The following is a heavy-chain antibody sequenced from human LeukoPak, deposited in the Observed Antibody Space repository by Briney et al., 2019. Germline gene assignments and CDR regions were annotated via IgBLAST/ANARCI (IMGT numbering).Heavy chain of an antibody. V-gene: IGHV4-59*08. J-gene: IGHJ4*02. Sequence: PSETLSLTCTVSGGSISGYYWSWIRQPPGKGLEWIGYIYYSGSTNYNPSLKSRVTISVDTSKNQFSLKLSSVTTADTAVYYCARSVGDYFDYWGQGTLVTVSS. D-gene: IGHD4-17*01. CDR2: IYYSGST. CDR1: GGSISGYY. CDR3: ARSVGDYFDY.